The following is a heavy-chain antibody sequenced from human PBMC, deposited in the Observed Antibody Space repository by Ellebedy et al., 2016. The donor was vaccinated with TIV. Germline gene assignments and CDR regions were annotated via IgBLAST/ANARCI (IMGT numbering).Heavy chain of an antibody. J-gene: IGHJ3*02. V-gene: IGHV3-23*01. CDR2: ISGSGGDT. D-gene: IGHD3-22*01. CDR1: GFTFSTYA. CDR3: AKSHDGSGYHYVGAFDI. Sequence: GGSLRLSCAASGFTFSTYAMSWVRQTPGKGLEWVSVISGSGGDTSYTDSVKGRFAISRDNAKNTLYLQMDSLRAEDTAIYYCAKSHDGSGYHYVGAFDIWGLGTKVTASS.